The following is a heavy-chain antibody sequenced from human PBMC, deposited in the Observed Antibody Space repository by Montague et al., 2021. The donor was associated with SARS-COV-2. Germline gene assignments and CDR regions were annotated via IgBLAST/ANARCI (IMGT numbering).Heavy chain of an antibody. Sequence: HSGSTNYNPSLKSRVTMSVDRSKNHFSLRLSSVTAADTAMYYFARGGYGGWTGYYFDYWGQGNLV. CDR3: ARGGYGGWTGYYFDY. CDR2: HSGST. J-gene: IGHJ4*02. V-gene: IGHV4-4*06. D-gene: IGHD4/OR15-4a*01.